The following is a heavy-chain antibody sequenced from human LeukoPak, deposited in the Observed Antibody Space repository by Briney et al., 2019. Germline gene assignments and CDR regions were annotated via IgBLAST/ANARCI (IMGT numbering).Heavy chain of an antibody. J-gene: IGHJ6*03. D-gene: IGHD3-10*01. CDR3: ARDRVTMVRGVHYMDV. V-gene: IGHV4-4*07. Sequence: SETLSLTCTVSGGSISSYYWSWIRQPAGKGLEWTGRIYTSGSTNYNPSLKSRVTMSVDTSKNQFSLKLSSVTAADTAVYYCARDRVTMVRGVHYMDVWGKGTTVTVSS. CDR2: IYTSGST. CDR1: GGSISSYY.